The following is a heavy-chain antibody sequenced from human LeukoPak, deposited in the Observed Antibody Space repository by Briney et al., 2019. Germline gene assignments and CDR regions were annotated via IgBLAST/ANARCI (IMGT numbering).Heavy chain of an antibody. Sequence: SETLSLTCAVSGGSISSSNWWSWVRQPPGKGLEWIGGIYHSGSTNYNPSLKSRVTISVDKSKNQFSLKLSSVTAADTAVYYCARGKDGSGTYYFDYWGQGTLVTVSS. J-gene: IGHJ4*02. D-gene: IGHD3-10*01. V-gene: IGHV4-4*02. CDR3: ARGKDGSGTYYFDY. CDR2: IYHSGST. CDR1: GGSISSSNW.